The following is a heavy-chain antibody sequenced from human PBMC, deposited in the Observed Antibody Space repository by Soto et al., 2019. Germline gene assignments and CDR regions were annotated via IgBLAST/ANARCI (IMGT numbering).Heavy chain of an antibody. J-gene: IGHJ6*02. V-gene: IGHV1-24*01. Sequence: ASVKVSCKVSGYTLTELSMHWVRQAPGKGLEWVGGFDPEDGETIYAQKFQGRVTMTEDTSTDTAYMELSSLRSEDTAVYYCATWWRFFVSDYYCCMDVWGQATTVTGSS. CDR1: GYTLTELS. CDR3: ATWWRFFVSDYYCCMDV. D-gene: IGHD2-21*01. CDR2: FDPEDGET.